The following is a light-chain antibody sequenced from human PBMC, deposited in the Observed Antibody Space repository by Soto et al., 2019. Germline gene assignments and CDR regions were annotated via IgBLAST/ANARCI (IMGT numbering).Light chain of an antibody. CDR3: HQRHSWPIT. CDR2: EAS. Sequence: EIVLTQFPAPLSFFPGGGATPSRTASQSVSNFLLWFQQKPGQAPRLLIYEASNRATGIPARFSGSGSGTDFTLTISSLEPEDFAVYYCHQRHSWPITFGQGTRLEIK. V-gene: IGKV3-11*01. J-gene: IGKJ5*01. CDR1: QSVSNF.